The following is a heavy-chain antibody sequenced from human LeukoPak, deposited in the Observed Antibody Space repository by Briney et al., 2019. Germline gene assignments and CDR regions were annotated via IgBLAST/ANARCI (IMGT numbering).Heavy chain of an antibody. D-gene: IGHD3-10*01. CDR2: INPNSGGT. V-gene: IGHV1-2*04. CDR3: ARGRINGVLWFGENWFDP. J-gene: IGHJ5*02. Sequence: ASVKVSCKASGYTFTGYYMHWVRQAPGQGLEWMGWINPNSGGTNYAQKFQGWVTMTRDTSISTAYMELSRLRSDDTAVYYCARGRINGVLWFGENWFDPWGQGTLVTVSS. CDR1: GYTFTGYY.